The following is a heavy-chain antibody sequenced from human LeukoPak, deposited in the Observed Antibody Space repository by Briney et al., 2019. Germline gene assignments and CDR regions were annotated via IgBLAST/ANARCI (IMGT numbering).Heavy chain of an antibody. J-gene: IGHJ5*02. CDR1: GFTFSGYV. CDR2: ITFSSSHI. CDR3: ARGPQFSGPGWFDP. D-gene: IGHD3-10*01. Sequence: GGSLRLSYAASGFTFSGYVMTWVRQAPGKGLECVSSITFSSSHIYYADSVKGRFTISRDNTKDSLYLQMNSLRAEDTAIYYCARGPQFSGPGWFDPWGQGTLVTVSS. V-gene: IGHV3-21*01.